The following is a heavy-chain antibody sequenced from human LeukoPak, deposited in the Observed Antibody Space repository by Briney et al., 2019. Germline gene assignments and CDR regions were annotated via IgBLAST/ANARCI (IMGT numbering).Heavy chain of an antibody. J-gene: IGHJ4*02. CDR3: AKDGVWGSFAYYFDY. D-gene: IGHD3-16*01. Sequence: GGSLRLXCAASGFTFSNYVMSWVRQAPGKGLEWVSAISGPGATTYYADSEKGRFTISRDNSKNTLSLQVDSLRAEDTAVYYCAKDGVWGSFAYYFDYWGQRALVTVSS. CDR2: ISGPGATT. V-gene: IGHV3-23*01. CDR1: GFTFSNYV.